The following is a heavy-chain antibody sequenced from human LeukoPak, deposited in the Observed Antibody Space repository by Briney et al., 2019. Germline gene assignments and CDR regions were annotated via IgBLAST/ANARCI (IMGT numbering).Heavy chain of an antibody. CDR1: GFTFSNYA. J-gene: IGHJ4*02. Sequence: QPGGSLRLSCAASGFTFSNYAMNWVRQASGKGLEWVSTISDSGGRTYYADSVKGRFTISRDNSKNTLYLQMNSLRAEDTAVYYCAKDQRQWLVGPDYWGQGTLVTVSS. CDR2: ISDSGGRT. D-gene: IGHD6-19*01. CDR3: AKDQRQWLVGPDY. V-gene: IGHV3-23*01.